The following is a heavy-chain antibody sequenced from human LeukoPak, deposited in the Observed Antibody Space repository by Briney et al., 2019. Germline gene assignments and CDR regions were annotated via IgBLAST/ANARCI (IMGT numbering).Heavy chain of an antibody. Sequence: PGGSLRLSCAASAFTFSSYAMSWVRQAPGKGLEWVSAISGSGGGTYYADSVKGRFTISRDNSKNTLYLQMNSLRAEDTAVYYCANHGPPGYHFGELSYWGRGTLVTVSS. CDR2: ISGSGGGT. D-gene: IGHD3-10*01. CDR3: ANHGPPGYHFGELSY. J-gene: IGHJ4*02. V-gene: IGHV3-23*01. CDR1: AFTFSSYA.